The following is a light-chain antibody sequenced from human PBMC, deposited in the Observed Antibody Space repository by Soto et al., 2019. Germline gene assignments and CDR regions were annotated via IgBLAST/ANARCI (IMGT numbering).Light chain of an antibody. V-gene: IGKV1-5*01. CDR2: DAS. J-gene: IGKJ3*01. CDR1: QSISSW. CDR3: QQYNSYSPT. Sequence: DIQMTQSHSTLSASVGDRVTITCRASQSISSWLAWYQQKPGKAPKLLIYDASSLESGVPSRFSGSGSGTEFTLTISSLQPDDFATYYCQQYNSYSPTFGPGTKVDI.